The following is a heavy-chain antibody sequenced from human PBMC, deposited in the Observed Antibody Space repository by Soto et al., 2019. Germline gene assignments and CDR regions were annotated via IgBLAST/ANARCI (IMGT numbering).Heavy chain of an antibody. CDR3: ARLPRLYYEFWSGYYYYMDV. V-gene: IGHV4-39*01. D-gene: IGHD3-3*01. CDR1: GGKKSSTRYS. Sequence: GGKKSSTRYSRDQIRKTPGKGLEWIGSIYYSGSTYYNPSLKSRVTISVDTSKNQFSLKLSSVTAADTAVYYCARLPRLYYEFWSGYYYYMDVWGKRTTVTVSS. J-gene: IGHJ6*03. CDR2: IYYSGST.